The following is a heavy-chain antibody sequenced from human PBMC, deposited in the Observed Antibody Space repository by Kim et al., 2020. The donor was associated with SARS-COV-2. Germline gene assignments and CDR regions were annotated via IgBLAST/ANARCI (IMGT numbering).Heavy chain of an antibody. CDR1: GFTFSSYG. CDR3: ARGVGPVDTAMVGAFDI. J-gene: IGHJ3*02. Sequence: GGSLRLSCAASGFTFSSYGMHWVRQAPGKGLEWVAVIWYDGSNKYYADSVKGRFTISRDNSKNTLYLQMNSLRAEDTAVYYCARGVGPVDTAMVGAFDIWGQGTMVTVSS. D-gene: IGHD5-18*01. V-gene: IGHV3-33*01. CDR2: IWYDGSNK.